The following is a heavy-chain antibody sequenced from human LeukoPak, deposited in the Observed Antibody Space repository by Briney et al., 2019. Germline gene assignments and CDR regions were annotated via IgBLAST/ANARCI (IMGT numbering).Heavy chain of an antibody. J-gene: IGHJ3*02. CDR3: ARVGSFVFGYSYGSSAFDI. D-gene: IGHD5-18*01. CDR2: IIPIFGTA. CDR1: GGTFSSYA. V-gene: IGHV1-69*05. Sequence: ASVKVSCKASGGTFSSYAISWVRQAPGQGLEWMGGIIPIFGTANYAQKFQGRVTITTDESTSTAYMELSSLRPEDTAVYYCARVGSFVFGYSYGSSAFDIWGQGTMVTVSS.